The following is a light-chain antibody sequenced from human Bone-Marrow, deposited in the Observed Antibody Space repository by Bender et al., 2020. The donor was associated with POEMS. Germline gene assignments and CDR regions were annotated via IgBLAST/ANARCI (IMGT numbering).Light chain of an antibody. CDR2: EVN. V-gene: IGLV2-8*01. Sequence: QSALTQPASVSGSPGQSVTISCTGTNSDVGAYHYVSWCQQHPGKAPKLLIYEVNKRPSGVPDRFSGSKSGNTASLTVSGLQAEDEADYFCISYAGTNTFVFGPGTKVTVL. J-gene: IGLJ1*01. CDR1: NSDVGAYHY. CDR3: ISYAGTNTFV.